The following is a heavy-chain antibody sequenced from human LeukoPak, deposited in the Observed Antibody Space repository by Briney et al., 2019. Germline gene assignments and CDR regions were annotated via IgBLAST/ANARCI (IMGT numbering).Heavy chain of an antibody. CDR2: ISGSGGST. D-gene: IGHD3-22*01. Sequence: SGGSLRLSCAASGFTFSSYVMHWVRQAPGKGLEWVSAISGSGGSTYYADSVKGRFTISRDNSKNTLYLQMNSLRAEDTAVYYCARDQDYYDSSGYYLIFDYWGQGTLVTVSS. CDR1: GFTFSSYV. CDR3: ARDQDYYDSSGYYLIFDY. V-gene: IGHV3-23*01. J-gene: IGHJ4*02.